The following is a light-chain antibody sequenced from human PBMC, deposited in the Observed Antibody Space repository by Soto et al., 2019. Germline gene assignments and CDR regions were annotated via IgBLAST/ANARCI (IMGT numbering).Light chain of an antibody. V-gene: IGKV1-5*03. CDR2: KAS. Sequence: DITMTQSPSTLSASVGDRVTITCRASQSISSWLAWYQQKPGKAPKLLIYKASSLESGVPSRFSGSGSGTEFNLSISSLQPDDFATYYCQQYNSYSRTFGQGAKVEIK. CDR3: QQYNSYSRT. J-gene: IGKJ1*01. CDR1: QSISSW.